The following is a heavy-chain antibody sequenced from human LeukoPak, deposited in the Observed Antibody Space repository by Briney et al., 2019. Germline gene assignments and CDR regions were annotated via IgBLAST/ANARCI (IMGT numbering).Heavy chain of an antibody. CDR1: GFTFSSYG. D-gene: IGHD5-18*01. CDR2: ISYDGSNK. Sequence: GGSLRLSCAASGFTFSSYGMHWVRKAPGKGLEWVAVISYDGSNKYYADSVKGRSTISRDNSKNTLYLQMNSLRAEDTAVYYCARGAAGYSYGWGQGTLVTVSS. V-gene: IGHV3-30*03. CDR3: ARGAAGYSYG. J-gene: IGHJ4*02.